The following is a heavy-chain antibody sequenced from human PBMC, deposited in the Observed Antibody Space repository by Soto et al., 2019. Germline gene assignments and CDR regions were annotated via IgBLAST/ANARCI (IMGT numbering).Heavy chain of an antibody. V-gene: IGHV3-23*01. CDR3: AKSLSMATSFDY. CDR1: GFTFSSYA. CDR2: ISVTGDT. J-gene: IGHJ4*02. D-gene: IGHD2-21*01. Sequence: GGSLRLSCAASGFTFSSYAINWVRQVPGKGPEWVSHISVTGDTYYADSVKGRSTISRDNSKNTLFLQMNSLRAEDTAVYYCAKSLSMATSFDYWGQGTPVTVSS.